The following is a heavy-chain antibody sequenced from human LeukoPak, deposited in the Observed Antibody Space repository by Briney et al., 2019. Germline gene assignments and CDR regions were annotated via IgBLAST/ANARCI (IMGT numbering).Heavy chain of an antibody. V-gene: IGHV4-4*07. J-gene: IGHJ4*02. Sequence: PSETLSLTCTVSGGSISSYYWSWIRQPAGKGLEWIGRIYTSGSTYYNPSLKSRVSMSVDTSRSQFSLRLTSVTDEDTAVYYCARISQSSGGFYYWGQGTLVTVSS. CDR2: IYTSGST. CDR3: ARISQSSGGFYY. D-gene: IGHD2-15*01. CDR1: GGSISSYY.